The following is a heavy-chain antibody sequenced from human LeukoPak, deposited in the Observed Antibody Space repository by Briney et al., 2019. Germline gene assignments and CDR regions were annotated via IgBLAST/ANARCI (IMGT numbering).Heavy chain of an antibody. CDR2: ISGDGGST. D-gene: IGHD2-21*02. J-gene: IGHJ2*01. CDR3: AKDKVGGDWAWYFDL. CDR1: GFTFDDYA. V-gene: IGHV3-43*02. Sequence: GGPLRLSCAASGFTFDDYAMHWVRQAPGKGLEWVSLISGDGGSTYYADSVKGRFTISRDNSKNSLYLQMNSLRTEDTALYYCAKDKVGGDWAWYFDLWGRGTLVTVSS.